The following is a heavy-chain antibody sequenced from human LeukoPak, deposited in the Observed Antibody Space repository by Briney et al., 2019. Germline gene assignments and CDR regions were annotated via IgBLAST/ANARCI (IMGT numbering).Heavy chain of an antibody. CDR2: IYSGGST. J-gene: IGHJ6*04. V-gene: IGHV3-53*01. CDR1: GFTVSSNS. Sequence: PGGSLRLSCTVSGFTVSSNSMSWVRQAPGKGLEWVSIIYSGGSTFYADSVKGRVTISRDNSKNSLYLQMNSLRAEDTAVYYCAELGITMIGGVWGKGTTVTISS. D-gene: IGHD3-10*02. CDR3: AELGITMIGGV.